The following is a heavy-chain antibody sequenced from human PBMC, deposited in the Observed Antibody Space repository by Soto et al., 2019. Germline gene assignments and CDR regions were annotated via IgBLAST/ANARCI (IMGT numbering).Heavy chain of an antibody. Sequence: EVQLLESGGGLVQPGGSLRLSCAASGFTFSSYAMSWVRQAPGKGLEWVSAISGSGGSTYYADSVKGRFTISRDNSKNSLCLQMNSVRAEDTAVYYCANHANVVVVAARLRGYWGQGTLVTVSS. V-gene: IGHV3-23*01. CDR3: ANHANVVVVAARLRGY. D-gene: IGHD2-15*01. CDR2: ISGSGGST. CDR1: GFTFSSYA. J-gene: IGHJ1*01.